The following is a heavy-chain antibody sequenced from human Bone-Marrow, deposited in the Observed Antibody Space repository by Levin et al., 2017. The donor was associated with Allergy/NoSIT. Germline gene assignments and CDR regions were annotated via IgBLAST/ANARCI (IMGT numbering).Heavy chain of an antibody. CDR2: VSYSGNSQ. CDR3: VKDGGKYLAQTHFDL. Sequence: PGGSLRLSCVASGFPFRTYGMHWVRQAPGKGLEWVAVVSYSGNSQFYGDSMRGRFIVSRDNSMNTLYLEMNSLRPEDTAVYYCVKDGGKYLAQTHFDLWGRGTLVTVSS. J-gene: IGHJ2*01. CDR1: GFPFRTYG. D-gene: IGHD2-2*01. V-gene: IGHV3-30*18.